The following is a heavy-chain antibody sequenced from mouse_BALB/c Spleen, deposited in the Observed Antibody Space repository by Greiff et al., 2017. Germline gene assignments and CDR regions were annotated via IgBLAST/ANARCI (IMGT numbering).Heavy chain of an antibody. CDR1: GFTFSSFG. V-gene: IGHV5-17*02. CDR3: ARSGTDDYDEDFDY. Sequence: DVMLVESGGGLVQPGGSRKLSCAASGFTFSSFGMHWVRQAPEKGLEWVAYISSGSSTIYYAYTVKGRFTISRDNPKNTLFLQMTSLRSEDTAMYYCARSGTDDYDEDFDYWGQGTTLTVSS. J-gene: IGHJ2*01. CDR2: ISSGSSTI. D-gene: IGHD2-4*01.